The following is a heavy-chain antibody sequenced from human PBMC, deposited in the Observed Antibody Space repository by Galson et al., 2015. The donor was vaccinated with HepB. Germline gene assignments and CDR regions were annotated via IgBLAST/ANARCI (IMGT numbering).Heavy chain of an antibody. Sequence: SVKVSCKASGYTFTSYGISWVRQAPGQGLEWMGWISAYNGNTNYAQKLQGRVTMTTDTSTSTAYMELRSLRSDDTAVYYCARVNNSRFLEWLILLGKPIDNWFDPWGQGTLVTVSS. CDR1: GYTFTSYG. CDR2: ISAYNGNT. V-gene: IGHV1-18*01. D-gene: IGHD3-3*01. J-gene: IGHJ5*02. CDR3: ARVNNSRFLEWLILLGKPIDNWFDP.